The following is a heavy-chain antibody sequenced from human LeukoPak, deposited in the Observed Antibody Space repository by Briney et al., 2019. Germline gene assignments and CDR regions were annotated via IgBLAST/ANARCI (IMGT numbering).Heavy chain of an antibody. J-gene: IGHJ6*02. CDR3: ARSPTTVTNYYYGMDV. D-gene: IGHD4-17*01. CDR2: IYPGDSDT. CDR1: GYSFTSYW. Sequence: GESLKISCKGSGYSFTSYWIGWVRQMPGKGLEWMGIIYPGDSDTRYSPSFQGQVTISADKPISTAYLQWSSLKASDTAMYYCARSPTTVTNYYYGMDVWGQGTTVTVSS. V-gene: IGHV5-51*04.